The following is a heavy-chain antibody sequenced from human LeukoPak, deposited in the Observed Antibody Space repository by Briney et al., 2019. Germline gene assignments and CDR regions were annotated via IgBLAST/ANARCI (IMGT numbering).Heavy chain of an antibody. CDR1: GGTFSSYA. Sequence: ASVKVSCKASGGTFSSYAISWVRQAPGQGLEWMGWINPNSGGTNYAQKFQGRVTMTRDTSISTAYMELSRLRSDDTAVYYCARAEDSSGYQWGQGTLVTVSS. V-gene: IGHV1-2*02. D-gene: IGHD6-19*01. J-gene: IGHJ4*02. CDR2: INPNSGGT. CDR3: ARAEDSSGYQ.